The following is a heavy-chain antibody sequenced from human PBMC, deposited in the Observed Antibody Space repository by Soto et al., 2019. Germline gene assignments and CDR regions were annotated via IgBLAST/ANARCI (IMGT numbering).Heavy chain of an antibody. CDR3: ARQGQNLAAPRD. CDR2: IYPGDSST. CDR1: GYSFTTYW. D-gene: IGHD6-19*01. V-gene: IGHV5-51*01. Sequence: ESLKISCKGSGYSFTTYWIGWVRQMPGKGLEWMGTIYPGDSSTRYSPSFQGQVTFSADKSISTAYLQWSSLKASDTAMYYCARQGQNLAAPRDWGQGTLVTVSS. J-gene: IGHJ4*02.